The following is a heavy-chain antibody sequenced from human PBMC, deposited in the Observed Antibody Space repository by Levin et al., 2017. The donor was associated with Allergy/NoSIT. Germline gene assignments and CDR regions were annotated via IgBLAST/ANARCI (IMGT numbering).Heavy chain of an antibody. CDR2: IYYSGST. V-gene: IGHV4-39*01. J-gene: IGHJ5*02. D-gene: IGHD1-26*01. CDR1: GGSISSSSYY. CDR3: ARHREWELHNWFDP. Sequence: SETLSLTCTVSGGSISSSSYYWGWIRQPPGKGLEWIGSIYYSGSTYYNPSLKSRVTISVDTSKNQFSLKLSSVTAADTAVYYCARHREWELHNWFDPWGQGTLVTVSS.